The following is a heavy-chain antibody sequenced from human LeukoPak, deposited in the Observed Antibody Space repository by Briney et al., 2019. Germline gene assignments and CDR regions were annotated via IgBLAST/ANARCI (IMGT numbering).Heavy chain of an antibody. V-gene: IGHV3-30*04. Sequence: GGSQRLSCAASGFTFSSYAMHWVRQAPGKGLEWVAVISYDGSNKYYADSVKGRFTISRDNSKNTLYLQMNSLRAEDTAVYYCARAPSSRAPNFDYWGQGTLVTVSS. D-gene: IGHD2-15*01. CDR1: GFTFSSYA. CDR2: ISYDGSNK. J-gene: IGHJ4*02. CDR3: ARAPSSRAPNFDY.